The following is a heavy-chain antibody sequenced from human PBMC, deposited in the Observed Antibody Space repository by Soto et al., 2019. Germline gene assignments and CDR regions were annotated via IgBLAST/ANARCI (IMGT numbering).Heavy chain of an antibody. CDR2: FYATGTT. V-gene: IGHV4-4*07. J-gene: IGHJ5*02. D-gene: IGHD4-17*01. Sequence: SETLSLTCTVSGASISGFYWSWIRKSAGKGLEWIGRFYATGTTDYNPSLKSRVMMSVDTSKKQFSLRMRSATGADTAAYYCVREGKKTLRDGFDTWGQGSSVTGS. CDR3: VREGKKTLRDGFDT. CDR1: GASISGFY.